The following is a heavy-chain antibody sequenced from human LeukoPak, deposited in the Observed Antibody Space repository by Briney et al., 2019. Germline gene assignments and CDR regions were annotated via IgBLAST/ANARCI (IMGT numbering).Heavy chain of an antibody. CDR3: AREMEGDTAMVPGNFDY. CDR2: ISSSSSYI. J-gene: IGHJ4*01. V-gene: IGHV3-21*01. CDR1: GFTFSSYS. D-gene: IGHD5-18*01. Sequence: GGSLRLSCAASGFTFSSYSMNWVRQAPGKGLEWVSSISSSSSYIYYADSVKGRFTISRDNAKNSLFLQMNSLRAEDTAVYYCAREMEGDTAMVPGNFDYWGQEPWSPSPQ.